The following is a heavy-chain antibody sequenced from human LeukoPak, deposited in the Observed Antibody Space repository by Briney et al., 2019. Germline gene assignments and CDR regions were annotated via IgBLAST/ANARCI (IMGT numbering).Heavy chain of an antibody. D-gene: IGHD2-2*01. J-gene: IGHJ3*02. Sequence: SETLSLTCTVSGGSISNTYYWGWIRQPPGKGLEWIGSIFYSGSTYYNPSLESRLTISVDTSKNQFSLKLSSVTAADTAVYYCARDRVPAAPTAFDIWGQGTMVTVSS. V-gene: IGHV4-39*07. CDR2: IFYSGST. CDR1: GGSISNTYY. CDR3: ARDRVPAAPTAFDI.